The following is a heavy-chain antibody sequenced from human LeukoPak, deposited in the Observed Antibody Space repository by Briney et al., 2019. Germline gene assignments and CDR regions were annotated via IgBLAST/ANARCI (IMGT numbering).Heavy chain of an antibody. V-gene: IGHV3-11*04. Sequence: GGSLRLSCAASGFTFSDYYMSWIRQAPGKGLEWVSYISSSGSTIYYADSVKGRFTISRDNAKNSLYLQMNSLRAEDTAVYYCARSIQHMVRGAYYYYMDVWGKGTTVTVSS. J-gene: IGHJ6*03. D-gene: IGHD3-10*01. CDR3: ARSIQHMVRGAYYYYMDV. CDR2: ISSSGSTI. CDR1: GFTFSDYY.